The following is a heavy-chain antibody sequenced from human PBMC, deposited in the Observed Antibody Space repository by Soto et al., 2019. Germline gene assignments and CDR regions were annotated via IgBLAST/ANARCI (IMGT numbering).Heavy chain of an antibody. CDR2: IVPFVGTT. D-gene: IGHD4-17*01. CDR1: GGTFSSYT. Sequence: QVQLVQSGAEVKKPGSSVKVSCKAFGGTFSSYTISWVRQAPGPGQGLEWMGRIVPFVGTTNHALKFQGRXXIXAXXFSHTAYMEMSSLRSEDTAMYYCALKYGDNIGGSYWGQGTLVTVS. CDR3: ALKYGDNIGGSY. V-gene: IGHV1-69*08. J-gene: IGHJ1*01.